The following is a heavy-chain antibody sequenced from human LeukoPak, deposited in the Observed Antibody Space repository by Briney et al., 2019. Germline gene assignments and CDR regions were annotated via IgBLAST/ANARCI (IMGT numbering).Heavy chain of an antibody. V-gene: IGHV4-31*03. CDR3: ARWVRSPRHLYSGYDLNWFDP. J-gene: IGHJ5*02. CDR2: IYYIGTT. D-gene: IGHD5-12*01. CDR1: GDSISSGGYS. Sequence: PSQALSLTCTVSGDSISSGGYSWAWIRQLPGWGLEWIACIYYIGTTYYNPSLKTRVTISMDASKNQFSLMLNSVTAADAAVYYCARWVRSPRHLYSGYDLNWFDPWGQGTLVTVSS.